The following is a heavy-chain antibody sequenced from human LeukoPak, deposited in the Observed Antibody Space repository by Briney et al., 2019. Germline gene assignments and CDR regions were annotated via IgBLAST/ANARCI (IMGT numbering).Heavy chain of an antibody. CDR3: AKDSPTYYYGSGSSDYYFDY. CDR2: ISGSGGST. J-gene: IGHJ4*02. V-gene: IGHV3-23*01. Sequence: KAGGSLRLSCAASGFTFSSYAMSWVRQAPGKGLEWVSAISGSGGSTYYADSVKGRFTISRDNSKNTLYLQMNSLRAEDTAVYYCAKDSPTYYYGSGSSDYYFDYWGQGTLVTVSS. CDR1: GFTFSSYA. D-gene: IGHD3-10*01.